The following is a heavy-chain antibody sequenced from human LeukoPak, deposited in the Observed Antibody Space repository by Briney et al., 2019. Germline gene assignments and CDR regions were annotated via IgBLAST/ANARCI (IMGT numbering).Heavy chain of an antibody. V-gene: IGHV4-4*07. CDR3: GGSRGGYIDY. Sequence: SETLSLTCTVSGDSISSGNYWSWIRQPVGKGLEWIGRIYSGGTINYNPSLKSRVTMSLDTSKNQFSLKLSSVTAADTAIYYCGGSRGGYIDYWGQGTLVTVPS. J-gene: IGHJ4*02. D-gene: IGHD2-15*01. CDR2: IYSGGTI. CDR1: GDSISSGNY.